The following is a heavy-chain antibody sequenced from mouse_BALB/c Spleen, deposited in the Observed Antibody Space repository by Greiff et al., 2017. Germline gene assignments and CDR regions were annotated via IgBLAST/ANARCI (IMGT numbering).Heavy chain of an antibody. CDR3: ARFAMDY. CDR2: ISSGSSTI. CDR1: GFTFSSFG. J-gene: IGHJ4*01. Sequence: EVKVVESGGGLVQPGGSRKLSCAASGFTFSSFGMHWVRQAPEKGLEWVAYISSGSSTIYYADTVKGRFTISRDNPKNTLFLQMTSLRSEDTAMYYCARFAMDYWGQGTSGTVSA. V-gene: IGHV5-17*02.